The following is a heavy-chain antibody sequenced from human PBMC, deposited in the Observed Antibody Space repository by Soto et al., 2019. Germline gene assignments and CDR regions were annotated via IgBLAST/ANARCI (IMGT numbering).Heavy chain of an antibody. CDR3: APDYMFAFKM. D-gene: IGHD3-16*01. CDR1: AFTFSIYS. CDR2: IRHSGSTI. Sequence: DVQLVESGGGLVQTGGSLRLSCATSAFTFSIYSMNWVRQAPGKGLEWIAYIRHSGSTIFYADSVKGRFTISGDNAKNSLYLQMSSLGDDDKAVDYGAPDYMFAFKMWGQGTMVTVSS. J-gene: IGHJ3*02. V-gene: IGHV3-48*02.